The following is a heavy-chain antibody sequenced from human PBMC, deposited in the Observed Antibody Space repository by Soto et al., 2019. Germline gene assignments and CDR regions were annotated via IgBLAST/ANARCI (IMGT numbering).Heavy chain of an antibody. V-gene: IGHV3-53*01. Sequence: PGGSLRLSCAASGFTVSSNYMSWVRQAPGKGLEWVSVIYSGGSTYYADSVKGRFTISRDNSKNTLYLQMNSLRAEDTAVYYCAKDLYYYDSSGPLEHAFDFRGQRTTVTVSS. D-gene: IGHD3-22*01. CDR2: IYSGGST. J-gene: IGHJ3*01. CDR3: AKDLYYYDSSGPLEHAFDF. CDR1: GFTVSSNY.